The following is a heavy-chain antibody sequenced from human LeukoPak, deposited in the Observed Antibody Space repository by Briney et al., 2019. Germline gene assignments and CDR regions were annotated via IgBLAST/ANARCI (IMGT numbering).Heavy chain of an antibody. J-gene: IGHJ5*02. V-gene: IGHV3-7*01. CDR1: GFTFSSYW. Sequence: GGSLRLSCAASGFTFSSYWMSWVRQAPGKGLEWVANIKQDGSEKYYVDSVKGRFTISRDNAKNSLYLQMNSLRAEDTAVYYCARPIAAARKNWFDPWGQGTLVTVSS. CDR3: ARPIAAARKNWFDP. D-gene: IGHD6-13*01. CDR2: IKQDGSEK.